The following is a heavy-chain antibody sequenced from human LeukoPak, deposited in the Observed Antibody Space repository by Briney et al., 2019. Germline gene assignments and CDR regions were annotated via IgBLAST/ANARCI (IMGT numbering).Heavy chain of an antibody. CDR3: ARNTAALSHTTI. CDR2: IYYSEST. Sequence: PSETLSLTCTVSGCSISSYYWSWIRQPPAKGLDGIGYIYYSESTNYKHSLNRRVTISVDTTKNQFSLKLSSVTAADTAVYYCARNTAALSHTTIWGQGTLVTVFS. CDR1: GCSISSYY. V-gene: IGHV4-59*08. D-gene: IGHD6-13*01. J-gene: IGHJ4*02.